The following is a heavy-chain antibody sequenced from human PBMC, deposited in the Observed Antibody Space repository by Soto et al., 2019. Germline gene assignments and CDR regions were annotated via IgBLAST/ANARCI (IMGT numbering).Heavy chain of an antibody. CDR2: INHSGST. J-gene: IGHJ6*03. V-gene: IGHV4-34*01. CDR1: GGSFSGYY. Sequence: SETLSLTCAVYGGSFSGYYWSWIRQPPGKGLEWIGEINHSGSTNYNPSLKSRVTISVDTSKNQFSLKLSSVTAADTAVYYCAREGNRGDGSGSFNRRGRNYMDVWGKGTTVTVSS. CDR3: AREGNRGDGSGSFNRRGRNYMDV. D-gene: IGHD3-10*01.